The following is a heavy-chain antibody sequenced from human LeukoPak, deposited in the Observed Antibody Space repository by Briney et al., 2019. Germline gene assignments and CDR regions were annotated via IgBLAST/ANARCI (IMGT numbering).Heavy chain of an antibody. CDR2: ISYDGSNK. V-gene: IGHV3-30*03. CDR1: GFTFSSYG. J-gene: IGHJ3*02. Sequence: GGSLRLSCAASGFTFSSYGMHWVRQAPGKGLEWVAVISYDGSNKYYADSVKGRFTISRDNSKNTLYLQMNSLRAEDTAVYYCARETFGTGTTSSAFDIWGQGTMVTVSS. D-gene: IGHD1-7*01. CDR3: ARETFGTGTTSSAFDI.